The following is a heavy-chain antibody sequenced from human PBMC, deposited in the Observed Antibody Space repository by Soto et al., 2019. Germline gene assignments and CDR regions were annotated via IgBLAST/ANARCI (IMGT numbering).Heavy chain of an antibody. CDR3: ASQLESTTYFDY. Sequence: LQLQESGPGLVKPSETLSLTCTVSGGSISNSDYFWAWMRQPPGKGLEWVGTISHTGSPRYNPSLKIRVTISVYTSKNQFSLRLPSVTAADTAVFYCASQLESTTYFDYWGRGTLVTVSS. V-gene: IGHV4-39*01. J-gene: IGHJ4*02. CDR1: GGSISNSDYF. CDR2: ISHTGSP. D-gene: IGHD1-1*01.